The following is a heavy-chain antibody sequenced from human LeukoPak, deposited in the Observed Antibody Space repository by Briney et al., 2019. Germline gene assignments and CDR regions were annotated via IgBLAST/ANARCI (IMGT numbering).Heavy chain of an antibody. J-gene: IGHJ3*02. CDR1: GGSISSGSYY. Sequence: PSQTLSLTCTVSGGSISSGSYYWSWIRQPAGKGLEWIGRIYTSGSTNYNPSLKSRVTMSVDTSKNQFSLKLSSVTAADTAVYYCARGIGYCSSTSCYQFDAFDIWGQGTMVTVSS. V-gene: IGHV4-61*02. D-gene: IGHD2-2*01. CDR2: IYTSGST. CDR3: ARGIGYCSSTSCYQFDAFDI.